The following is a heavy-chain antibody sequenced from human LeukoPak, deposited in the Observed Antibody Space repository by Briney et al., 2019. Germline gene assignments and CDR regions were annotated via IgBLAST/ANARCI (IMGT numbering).Heavy chain of an antibody. D-gene: IGHD1-26*01. J-gene: IGHJ6*03. CDR2: IRYDERNK. CDR3: AKFDAEYTGSYSHYYYMDV. Sequence: PGGSLRLSCAASGFTFSSYGMHWVRQAPGKGLDWVAFIRYDERNKYYADSVKGRFTISRDNSKNTLYLQMNSLRAEDTAVYYCAKFDAEYTGSYSHYYYMDVWGKGTTVTVSS. V-gene: IGHV3-30*02. CDR1: GFTFSSYG.